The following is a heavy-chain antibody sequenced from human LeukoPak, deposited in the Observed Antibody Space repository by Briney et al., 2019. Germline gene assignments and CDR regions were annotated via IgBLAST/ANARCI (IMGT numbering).Heavy chain of an antibody. CDR1: GYSFTTYY. CDR3: ARGGEDSIGDWGNWFDP. Sequence: ASVKVSCKASGYSFTTYYMHWARQAPGQGLEWLGWINPNSGDTKYPQKFRGRVTMTRDTSINTAYMELNRVTSDDTAVYYCARGGEDSIGDWGNWFDPWGQGTLVTVSS. J-gene: IGHJ5*02. D-gene: IGHD3-10*01. CDR2: INPNSGDT. V-gene: IGHV1-2*02.